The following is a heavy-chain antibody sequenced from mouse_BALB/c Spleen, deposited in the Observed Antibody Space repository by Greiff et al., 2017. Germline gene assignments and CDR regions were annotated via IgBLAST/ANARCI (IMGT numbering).Heavy chain of an antibody. CDR3: ARETITTVVENY. CDR1: GYTFTSYT. Sequence: QVQLKQSGAELARPGASVKMSCKASGYTFTSYTMHWVKQRPGQGLEWIGYINPCSGYTNYNQKFKDKATLTADKSSSTAYMQLSSLTSEDSAVYYCARETITTVVENYLGQGTTLTVSS. D-gene: IGHD1-1*01. J-gene: IGHJ2*01. V-gene: IGHV1-4*01. CDR2: INPCSGYT.